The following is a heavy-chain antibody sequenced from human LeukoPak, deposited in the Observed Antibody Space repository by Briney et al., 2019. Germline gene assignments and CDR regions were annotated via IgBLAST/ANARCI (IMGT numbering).Heavy chain of an antibody. J-gene: IGHJ3*02. Sequence: GGSLRLSCAASGFTFRIFGMTWVRQAPAKGLEWVASIGGGDTYYEDSVKGRFTISRDNSKKTLHLQMNSLRAEDTAVYYCAREPYDRSGYYFGAFDIWGQGTMVTVSS. CDR3: AREPYDRSGYYFGAFDI. CDR1: GFTFRIFG. CDR2: IGGGDT. V-gene: IGHV3-23*01. D-gene: IGHD3-22*01.